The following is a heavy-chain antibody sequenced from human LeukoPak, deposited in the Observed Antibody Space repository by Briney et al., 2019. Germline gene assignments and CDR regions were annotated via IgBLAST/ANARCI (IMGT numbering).Heavy chain of an antibody. D-gene: IGHD6-25*01. J-gene: IGHJ4*02. CDR1: GFTFSNYW. V-gene: IGHV3-7*01. Sequence: GGSLRLSCAASGFTFSNYWMSWVRQAPGKGLEWVANIKHNGSEKYYVDSVKGRFTISRDNAKNSLYLQMNNLRAEDTAVYYCASDSDDYGDYWGQGTLVTVSS. CDR2: IKHNGSEK. CDR3: ASDSDDYGDY.